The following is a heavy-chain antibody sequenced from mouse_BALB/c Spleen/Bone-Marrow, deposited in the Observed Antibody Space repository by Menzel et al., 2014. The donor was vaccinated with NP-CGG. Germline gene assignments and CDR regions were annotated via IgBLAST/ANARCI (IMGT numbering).Heavy chain of an antibody. CDR3: ALNWDSAY. CDR2: ISSGGSYT. V-gene: IGHV5-9-4*01. CDR1: GFTFSYYA. Sequence: VQLKESGGGLGKPGGSLKLSCAASGFTFSYYAMSWVRQSPEKRLEWVAEISSGGSYTYYPDTVTGRFTISRDDAKNTLYLEMSSLKSEDTAMYYCALNWDSAYWGQGTLVTVSA. J-gene: IGHJ3*01. D-gene: IGHD4-1*02.